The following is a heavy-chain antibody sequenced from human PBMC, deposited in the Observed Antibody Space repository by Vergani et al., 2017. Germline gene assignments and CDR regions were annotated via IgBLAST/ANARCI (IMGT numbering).Heavy chain of an antibody. CDR2: IYYSGST. V-gene: IGHV4-59*01. CDR3: ARASYSGYVTRGAFDY. CDR1: GGSISSYY. J-gene: IGHJ4*02. Sequence: QLQLQESGSGLVKPSETLSLTCTVSGGSISSYYWSWIRQPPGKGLEWIGYIYYSGSTNYNPSLKSRVTISVDTSKNQFSLKLSSVTAADTAVYYCARASYSGYVTRGAFDYWGQGTLVTVSS. D-gene: IGHD5-12*01.